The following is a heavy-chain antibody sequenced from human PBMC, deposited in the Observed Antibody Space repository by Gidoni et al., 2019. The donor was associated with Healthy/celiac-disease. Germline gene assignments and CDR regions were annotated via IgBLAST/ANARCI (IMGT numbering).Heavy chain of an antibody. J-gene: IGHJ4*02. CDR3: ARDSPAARPFDY. Sequence: QLQLQESGPGLVKPSETLSLTCTVSGGSISSSSYYWGWIRQPPGKGLEWIGSIYYSGSTYYNPSLKSRVTISVDTSKNQFSLKLSSVTAADTAVYYCARDSPAARPFDYWGQGTLVTVSS. CDR2: IYYSGST. V-gene: IGHV4-39*07. CDR1: GGSISSSSYY. D-gene: IGHD6-6*01.